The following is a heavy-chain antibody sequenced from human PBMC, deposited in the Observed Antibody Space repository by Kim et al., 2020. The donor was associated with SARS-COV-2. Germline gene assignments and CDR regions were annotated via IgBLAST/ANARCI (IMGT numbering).Heavy chain of an antibody. J-gene: IGHJ4*02. Sequence: GGSLRLSCAASGFTVSSNYMSWVRQAPGKGLEWVSVIYSGGSTYYADSVKGRFTISRDNSKNTLYLQMNSLRAEDTAVYYCASYIVATIEDDYWGQGTLVTVSS. CDR3: ASYIVATIEDDY. V-gene: IGHV3-66*01. CDR1: GFTVSSNY. D-gene: IGHD5-12*01. CDR2: IYSGGST.